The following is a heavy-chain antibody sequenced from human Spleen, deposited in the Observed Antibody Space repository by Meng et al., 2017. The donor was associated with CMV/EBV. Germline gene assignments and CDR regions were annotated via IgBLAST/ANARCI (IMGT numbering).Heavy chain of an antibody. CDR3: AREIPAAKLNWFDP. J-gene: IGHJ5*02. CDR2: ISSSSSYI. V-gene: IGHV3-21*01. D-gene: IGHD2-2*01. CDR1: GFTFSSYS. Sequence: YGFTFSSYSMNWVRQAPGKGLEWVSSISSSSSYIYYADSVKGRFTISRDNAKNSLYLQMNSLRAEDTAVYYCAREIPAAKLNWFDPWGQGTLVTVSS.